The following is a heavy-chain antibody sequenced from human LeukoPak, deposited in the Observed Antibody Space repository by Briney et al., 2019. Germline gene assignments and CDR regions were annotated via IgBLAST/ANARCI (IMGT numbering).Heavy chain of an antibody. CDR3: ASGLIAARPGGQFDY. J-gene: IGHJ4*02. CDR1: GYTFTSSY. CDR2: INPSDDAT. V-gene: IGHV1-46*01. D-gene: IGHD6-6*01. Sequence: ASVKVSCKASGYTFTSSYVHWVRQAPGQGLEWMGMINPSDDATNYAKKFQGRVTMTRDTSTSTVYMELNSLRSEDTAVYYCASGLIAARPGGQFDYWGQGTLVTVSS.